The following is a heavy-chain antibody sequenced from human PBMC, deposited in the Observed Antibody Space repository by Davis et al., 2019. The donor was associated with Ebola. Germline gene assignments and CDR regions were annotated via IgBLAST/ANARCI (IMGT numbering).Heavy chain of an antibody. CDR1: GFTFSSYW. D-gene: IGHD6-6*01. CDR2: IKGDGSST. Sequence: GESLKISCAASGFTFSSYWMHWVRQVPEKGPVWVSRIKGDGSSTSYADSVKGRFTVSRDNAKNTLYLQMNSLRADDTAVYYCTRDPPGGRHEYWGQGTLVTVSS. V-gene: IGHV3-74*01. CDR3: TRDPPGGRHEY. J-gene: IGHJ4*02.